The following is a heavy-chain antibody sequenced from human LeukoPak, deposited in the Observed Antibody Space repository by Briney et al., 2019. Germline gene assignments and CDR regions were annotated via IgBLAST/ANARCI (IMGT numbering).Heavy chain of an antibody. CDR1: GGSISSSSYY. D-gene: IGHD3-3*01. CDR3: ARQRYDFWSGYDAFDI. V-gene: IGHV4-39*01. CDR2: IYYSGST. J-gene: IGHJ3*02. Sequence: SETLSLTCTVSGGSISSSSYYWGWIRQPPGKGLEWIGGIYYSGSTYYNPSLKSRVTISVDTSKNQFSLKLSSVTAADTAVYYCARQRYDFWSGYDAFDIWGQGTMVTVSS.